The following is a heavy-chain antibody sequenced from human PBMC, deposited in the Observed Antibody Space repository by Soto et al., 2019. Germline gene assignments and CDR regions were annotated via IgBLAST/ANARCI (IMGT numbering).Heavy chain of an antibody. V-gene: IGHV1-46*01. CDR2: INPSGGST. CDR3: ARRHNRYCSSTSCPSHFDH. CDR1: GYTFTSYY. Sequence: QVQLVQSGAEVKKPGASVKVSCKASGYTFTSYYMHWVRQAPGQGLEWMGIINPSGGSTSSAKKFQGRGTMTRDTSTSTVFMELSSLRSEDTAVYYCARRHNRYCSSTSCPSHFDHWGQGTLVTVSS. D-gene: IGHD2-2*01. J-gene: IGHJ4*02.